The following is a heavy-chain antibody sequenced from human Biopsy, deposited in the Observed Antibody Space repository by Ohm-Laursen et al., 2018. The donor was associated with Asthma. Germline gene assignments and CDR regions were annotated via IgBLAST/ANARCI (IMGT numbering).Heavy chain of an antibody. D-gene: IGHD4-23*01. CDR1: GYTFNSAG. Sequence: ASVKVSCKTSGYTFNSAGITWGRQAPGQGLEWMGWISVYNGNTKVAQKLQDRVTMITDTSTSTACMELRSLRSDDTAVYFCARAVDFSHYYGIDVWGQETTVTVS. CDR2: ISVYNGNT. CDR3: ARAVDFSHYYGIDV. J-gene: IGHJ6*02. V-gene: IGHV1-18*01.